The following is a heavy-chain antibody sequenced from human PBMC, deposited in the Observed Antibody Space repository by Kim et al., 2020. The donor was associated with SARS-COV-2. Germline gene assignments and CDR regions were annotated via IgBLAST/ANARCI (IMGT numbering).Heavy chain of an antibody. V-gene: IGHV4-39*01. CDR1: GGSISSSSYY. CDR2: IYYSGST. D-gene: IGHD3-10*01. Sequence: SETLSLTCTVSGGSISSSSYYWGWIRQPPGKGLEWIGSIYYSGSTYYNPSLKSRVTISVDMSKNQFSLKLSSVTAADTAVYYCASQRAMARGDIDHWGQGSLVTVSS. J-gene: IGHJ4*02. CDR3: ASQRAMARGDIDH.